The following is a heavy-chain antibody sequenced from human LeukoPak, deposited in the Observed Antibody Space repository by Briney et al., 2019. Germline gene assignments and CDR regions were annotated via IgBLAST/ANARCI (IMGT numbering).Heavy chain of an antibody. CDR1: GYTFNNYG. J-gene: IGHJ4*02. D-gene: IGHD1/OR15-1a*01. CDR3: ARLRTTSGCHPHDY. Sequence: GASVRVSCKASGYTFNNYGISWVRQAPGQGLEWMGWIDASKGKTYYAQNLQGRVTLTTDTPTSTAYMEVTSLRSDDTAMYYCARLRTTSGCHPHDYWGQGTLVTVSS. V-gene: IGHV1-18*01. CDR2: IDASKGKT.